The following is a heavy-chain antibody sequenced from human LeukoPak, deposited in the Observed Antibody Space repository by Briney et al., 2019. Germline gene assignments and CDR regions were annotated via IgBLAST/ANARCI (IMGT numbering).Heavy chain of an antibody. Sequence: SETLSLTCAVYGGSFRGYYWSWIRQPPGKGLEWIGEINHSGSTNYNPSLKSRVTISVDTSKNQFSLKLSSVTAADTAVYYCARGVYCSGGSCYSWGVRNWFDPWGQGTLVTVSS. CDR3: ARGVYCSGGSCYSWGVRNWFDP. D-gene: IGHD2-15*01. V-gene: IGHV4-34*01. CDR2: INHSGST. J-gene: IGHJ5*02. CDR1: GGSFRGYY.